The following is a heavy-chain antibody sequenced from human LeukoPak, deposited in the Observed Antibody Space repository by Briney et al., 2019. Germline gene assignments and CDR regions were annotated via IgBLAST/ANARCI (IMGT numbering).Heavy chain of an antibody. Sequence: GESLKISCKGSGYSFTDYWIGWVRQMPGKGLEWMGIIYPGDSDTRYSPSFQGQVTISADKSINTAYLQWSSLKGSDTAIYYCARLSSRGYEISWWFDPWGQGTLVTVSS. D-gene: IGHD5-12*01. CDR1: GYSFTDYW. V-gene: IGHV5-51*01. CDR3: ARLSSRGYEISWWFDP. J-gene: IGHJ5*02. CDR2: IYPGDSDT.